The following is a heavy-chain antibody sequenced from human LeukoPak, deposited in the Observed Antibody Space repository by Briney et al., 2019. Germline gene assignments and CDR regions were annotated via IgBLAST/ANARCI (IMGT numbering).Heavy chain of an antibody. D-gene: IGHD4-17*01. CDR2: MNPNSGNT. CDR1: GYTFTSYD. J-gene: IGHJ6*03. V-gene: IGHV1-8*01. Sequence: VASVKVSCKASGYTFTSYDINWVRQATGQGLEWMGWMNPNSGNTGYAQKFQGRVTMTRNTSISTAYMELSSLRSEDTAEYYCARAQGVNYGDYSHYYYYMDVWGKGTTVTVSS. CDR3: ARAQGVNYGDYSHYYYYMDV.